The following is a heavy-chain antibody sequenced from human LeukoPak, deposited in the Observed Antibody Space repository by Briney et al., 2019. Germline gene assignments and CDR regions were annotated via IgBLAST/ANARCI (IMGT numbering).Heavy chain of an antibody. J-gene: IGHJ4*02. CDR3: VRDFRFLDDY. CDR2: VKQDGSEN. CDR1: GFTFSTYR. Sequence: GGSLRLSCAASGFTFSTYRMTWVRQAPGEGLEWVGNVKQDGSENYYADSVKGRFTISRDNAKNSLYLQMNSLRAEDTAVYYCVRDFRFLDDYWGQGTLVTVSS. D-gene: IGHD3-3*01. V-gene: IGHV3-7*01.